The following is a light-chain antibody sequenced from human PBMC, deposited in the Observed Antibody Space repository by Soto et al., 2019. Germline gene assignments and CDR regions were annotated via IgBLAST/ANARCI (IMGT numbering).Light chain of an antibody. V-gene: IGKV1-5*03. Sequence: DIQMTQSPSTLSASVGDRVTITCRASQNIDRWLAWYQQKPGKAPNLLIYGASSLESGVPSRFSGSGSGTEFTLTISSLRPDDFATYYCQQYNSYPLTFGGGTKVEIK. J-gene: IGKJ4*01. CDR1: QNIDRW. CDR2: GAS. CDR3: QQYNSYPLT.